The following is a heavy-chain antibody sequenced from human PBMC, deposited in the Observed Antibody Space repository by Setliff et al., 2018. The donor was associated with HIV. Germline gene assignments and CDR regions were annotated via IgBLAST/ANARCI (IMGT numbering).Heavy chain of an antibody. CDR2: ISPNRGAT. CDR1: GYTFSDYY. Sequence: ASVKVSCKASGYTFSDYYIHWVRQAPGQGLEWMGWISPNRGATNFAQKFLGRVTMTRDTSISTAYLELSSLTSDDTAVYYCARVPGARPYYYYYMDVWGKGTTVTV. CDR3: ARVPGARPYYYYYMDV. V-gene: IGHV1-2*02. J-gene: IGHJ6*03. D-gene: IGHD3-10*01.